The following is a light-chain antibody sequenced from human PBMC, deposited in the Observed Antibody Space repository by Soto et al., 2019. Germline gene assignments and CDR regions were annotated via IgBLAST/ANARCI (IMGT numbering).Light chain of an antibody. J-gene: IGLJ1*01. CDR1: SSDVGNYNY. V-gene: IGLV2-14*01. CDR3: SSYTSSDTYV. CDR2: DVS. Sequence: QSVLTQPASVSGSPGQSIAISCTGTSSDVGNYNYVSWYQQHPGKAPKLMIHDVSNRPSGVSDRFSGSKSGNTASLTISGLQAEDEADYYCSSYTSSDTYVFGTGTKVPS.